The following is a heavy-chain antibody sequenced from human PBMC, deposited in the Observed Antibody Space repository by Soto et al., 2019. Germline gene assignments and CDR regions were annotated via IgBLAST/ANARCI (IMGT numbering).Heavy chain of an antibody. CDR1: GFTFSSYG. V-gene: IGHV3-30*18. CDR2: ISYDGSNK. D-gene: IGHD2-15*01. CDR3: AKDGDCSGGSCLGY. J-gene: IGHJ4*02. Sequence: ESGGGVVQPGRSLRLSCAASGFTFSSYGMHWVRQAPGKGLEWVAVISYDGSNKYYADSVKGRFTISRDNSKNTLYLQMNSLRAEDTAVYYCAKDGDCSGGSCLGYWGQGTLVTVSS.